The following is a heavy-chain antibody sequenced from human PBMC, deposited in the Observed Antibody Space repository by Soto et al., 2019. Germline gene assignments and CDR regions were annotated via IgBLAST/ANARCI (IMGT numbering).Heavy chain of an antibody. Sequence: QVQLQESGPGLVKPSETLSLTCTVSGGSISSYYWSWIRQPPGKGLEWIGYIYYSGSTNYNPSLKSRVPVSVDTSKNQFSLKLSSVTAADTAVYYGARRYGSCLDYWGQGTLVTVSS. CDR2: IYYSGST. CDR3: ARRYGSCLDY. J-gene: IGHJ4*02. V-gene: IGHV4-59*01. CDR1: GGSISSYY. D-gene: IGHD1-26*01.